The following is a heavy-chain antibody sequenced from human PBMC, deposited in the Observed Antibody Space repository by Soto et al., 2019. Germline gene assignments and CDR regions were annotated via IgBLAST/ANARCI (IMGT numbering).Heavy chain of an antibody. J-gene: IGHJ6*02. CDR2: INSDGSST. CDR1: GFTFSSYW. Sequence: GGSLRLSCAASGFTFSSYWMHWVRQAPGKGLVWVSRINSDGSSTSYADPVKGRFTISRDNAKNTLYLQMNSLRAEDTAVYYCAREGHSYGYYYYYGMDVWGQGTTVTVSS. CDR3: AREGHSYGYYYYYGMDV. V-gene: IGHV3-74*01. D-gene: IGHD5-18*01.